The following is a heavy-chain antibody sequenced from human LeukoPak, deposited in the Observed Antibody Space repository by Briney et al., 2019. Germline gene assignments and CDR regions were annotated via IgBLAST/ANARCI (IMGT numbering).Heavy chain of an antibody. CDR3: ARVQVVSDF. J-gene: IGHJ4*02. Sequence: GGSLRLSCAASGFTFDDYAMHWVRQAPGKGLEWVSGISWNSGSIGYADSVKGRFTISRDNAKNSLYLQMNSLRAEDMALYYCARVQVVSDFWGQGTLVTVSS. CDR1: GFTFDDYA. V-gene: IGHV3-9*03. CDR2: ISWNSGSI. D-gene: IGHD4-23*01.